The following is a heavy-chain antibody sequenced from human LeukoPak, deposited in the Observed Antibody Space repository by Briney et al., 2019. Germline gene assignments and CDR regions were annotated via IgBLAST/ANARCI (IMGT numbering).Heavy chain of an antibody. J-gene: IGHJ5*02. Sequence: PGGSLRLSCAASGFIFSNYRMTWVREAPGPGPEWVATIKQDGSETYYADSVKGRFTISRDNAKNSVYLQMNSQRAEDTAVYYCARYHGNNWFDPWGQGSLVTVSA. D-gene: IGHD2-15*01. CDR3: ARYHGNNWFDP. CDR1: GFIFSNYR. CDR2: IKQDGSET. V-gene: IGHV3-7*04.